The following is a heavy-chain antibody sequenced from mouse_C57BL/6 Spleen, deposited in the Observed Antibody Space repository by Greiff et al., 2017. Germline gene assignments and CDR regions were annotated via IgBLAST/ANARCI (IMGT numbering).Heavy chain of an antibody. D-gene: IGHD4-1*01. Sequence: VQLQQPGAELVRPGSSVKLSCKASGYTFTSYWMHWVKQRPIQGLEWIGNIDPSDSETHYNQKFKDKATLTVDKSSSTAYMQLSSLTSEDSAVYYCARSLTGTSFAYWGQGTLVTVSA. J-gene: IGHJ3*01. CDR3: ARSLTGTSFAY. V-gene: IGHV1-52*01. CDR1: GYTFTSYW. CDR2: IDPSDSET.